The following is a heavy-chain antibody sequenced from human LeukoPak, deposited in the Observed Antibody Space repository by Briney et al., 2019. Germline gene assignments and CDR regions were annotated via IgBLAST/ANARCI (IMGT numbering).Heavy chain of an antibody. J-gene: IGHJ4*02. D-gene: IGHD1/OR15-1a*01. CDR1: GFTFSIYA. Sequence: GGSLRLSCTASGFTFSIYAMSWVRQAPGKGLEWVSTIGGSGGTTYYADSVKGRFTISRDNSKNTLYLQMNTLRAEDTAVYYCAKVTSFWGQGALVTVSS. V-gene: IGHV3-23*01. CDR3: AKVTSF. CDR2: IGGSGGTT.